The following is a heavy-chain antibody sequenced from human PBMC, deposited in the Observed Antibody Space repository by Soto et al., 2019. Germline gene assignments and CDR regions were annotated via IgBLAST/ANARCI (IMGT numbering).Heavy chain of an antibody. D-gene: IGHD3-22*01. Sequence: GGCLRLSCAAYEFTFSNYAMSWVRQAPGKGLEWVSAISYGGGTTYYADSVKGRFTISRDNSKNTLYLQMNSLRAEDTAVYYCAKNPGYYYDSTGYHFDYWGQGTLVTVSS. CDR2: ISYGGGTT. J-gene: IGHJ4*02. V-gene: IGHV3-23*01. CDR1: EFTFSNYA. CDR3: AKNPGYYYDSTGYHFDY.